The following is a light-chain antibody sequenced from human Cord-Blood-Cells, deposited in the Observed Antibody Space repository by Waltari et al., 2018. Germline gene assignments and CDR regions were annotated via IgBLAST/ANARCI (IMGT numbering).Light chain of an antibody. CDR3: SSYTSSSTLDVV. CDR1: SSDVGGYNY. CDR2: DVS. Sequence: SPGQSSTISCTGTSSDVGGYNYVSWYQQHPGKAPKLMIYDVSNRPSGVSNRFSGSKSGNTASLTISGLQAEDEADYYCSSYTSSSTLDVVFGGGTKLTVL. J-gene: IGLJ2*01. V-gene: IGLV2-14*04.